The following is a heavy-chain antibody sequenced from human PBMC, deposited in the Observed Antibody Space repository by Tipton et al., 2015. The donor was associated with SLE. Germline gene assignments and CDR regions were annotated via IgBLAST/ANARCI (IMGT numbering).Heavy chain of an antibody. CDR2: IYSDGIT. CDR3: AREWEDYGLSFDY. J-gene: IGHJ4*02. Sequence: GSLRLSCAASGFTFSSYAMHWVRQAPGKGLEWVSVIYSDGITYYADSVRGRFTISRDTSKNTVYLQMHSLRAEDTAVYYCAREWEDYGLSFDYWGQGSLVTVSS. CDR1: GFTFSSYA. D-gene: IGHD1-26*01. V-gene: IGHV3-53*05.